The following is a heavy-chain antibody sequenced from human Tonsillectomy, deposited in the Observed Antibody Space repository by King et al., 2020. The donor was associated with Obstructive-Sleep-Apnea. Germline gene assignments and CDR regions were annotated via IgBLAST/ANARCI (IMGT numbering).Heavy chain of an antibody. Sequence: VQLQESGPGLVKPSETLSLTCSVSGGSISGFYWTWIRQPPGKGLEWIWYISDSGSTTYNPPLTSRVSISIDTSKNTFSLKLTSVTAADTALYYCARTPPVFYYGRGPFWYFDLWGRGTLVTVSS. CDR1: GGSISGFY. CDR2: ISDSGST. D-gene: IGHD3-10*01. CDR3: ARTPPVFYYGRGPFWYFDL. V-gene: IGHV4-59*01. J-gene: IGHJ2*01.